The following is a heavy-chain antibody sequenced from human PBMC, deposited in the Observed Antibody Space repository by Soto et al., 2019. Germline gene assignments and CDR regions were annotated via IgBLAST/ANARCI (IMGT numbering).Heavy chain of an antibody. Sequence: GGSLRLSCAASGFTFSSYAMSWVRQAPGKGLEWVSAISGSGGSTYYADSVKGRCTITRDNSKNTLYLQMNSLRAEDTAVYYCATHYGGNLRDAFDIGGQGTMVTGSS. CDR1: GFTFSSYA. J-gene: IGHJ3*02. D-gene: IGHD4-17*01. V-gene: IGHV3-23*01. CDR2: ISGSGGST. CDR3: ATHYGGNLRDAFDI.